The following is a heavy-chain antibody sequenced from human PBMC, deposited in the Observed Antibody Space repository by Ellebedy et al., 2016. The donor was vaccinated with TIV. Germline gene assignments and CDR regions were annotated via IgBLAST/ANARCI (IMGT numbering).Heavy chain of an antibody. CDR2: IYPGDSDT. J-gene: IGHJ4*02. CDR1: GYTFANYW. V-gene: IGHV5-51*01. Sequence: GESLKISXKASGYTFANYWIAWVRQMPGRGLEWMGIIYPGDSDTRVSPSFQGQVTISADKSISTAYLQWSSLKASDTAMYYCARLRMVTFGGVNPRQGYYFDYWGQGTLVTVSS. D-gene: IGHD3-16*01. CDR3: ARLRMVTFGGVNPRQGYYFDY.